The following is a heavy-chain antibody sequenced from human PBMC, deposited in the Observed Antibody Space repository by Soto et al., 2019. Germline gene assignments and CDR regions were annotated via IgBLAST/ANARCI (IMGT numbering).Heavy chain of an antibody. J-gene: IGHJ6*02. V-gene: IGHV3-30*18. CDR1: GFTFSTYA. CDR3: AKDLQSYGDYDYNCYGMDV. CDR2: ISYDGTNK. D-gene: IGHD2-21*01. Sequence: QVQLVESGGGEVQPGRSLTISCAASGFTFSTYAMHWVRQTPGKGLEWVAVISYDGTNKFYSDSVKGRFTICRDNFKNKLTMQMNSLRADDTAVYSCAKDLQSYGDYDYNCYGMDVWGLGTRVTVSS.